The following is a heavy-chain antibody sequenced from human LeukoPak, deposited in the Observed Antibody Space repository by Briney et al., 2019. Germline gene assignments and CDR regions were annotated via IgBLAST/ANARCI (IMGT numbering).Heavy chain of an antibody. CDR3: ASSVTTLTWFDP. J-gene: IGHJ5*02. CDR2: INPSGGST. CDR1: GYTFTSYY. Sequence: GASVKVSCKASGYTFTSYYVHWVRQAPGQGLEWMGIINPSGGSTSYAQKFQGRVTMTRDTSTSTVYMELSSLRSEDTAVYYCASSVTTLTWFDPWGQGTLVTVSS. D-gene: IGHD4-17*01. V-gene: IGHV1-46*01.